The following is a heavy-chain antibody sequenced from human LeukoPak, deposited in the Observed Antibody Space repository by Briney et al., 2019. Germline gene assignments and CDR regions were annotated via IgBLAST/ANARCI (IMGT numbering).Heavy chain of an antibody. D-gene: IGHD3-10*01. V-gene: IGHV3-21*01. Sequence: GGSLRLSCAASGFTFSSYSMSWVRQAPGKGLEWVSSISSSSSYIYYADSVKGRFTISRGNAKNSLYLQMNSLRAEDTAVYYCARAGEPGYFDYWGQGTLVTVSS. CDR3: ARAGEPGYFDY. J-gene: IGHJ4*02. CDR2: ISSSSSYI. CDR1: GFTFSSYS.